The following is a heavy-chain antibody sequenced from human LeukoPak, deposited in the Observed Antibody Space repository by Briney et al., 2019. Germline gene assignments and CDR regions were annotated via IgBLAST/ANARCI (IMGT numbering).Heavy chain of an antibody. D-gene: IGHD6-19*01. J-gene: IGHJ4*02. Sequence: GGSLRLSCAASGFTLSSYAMHWVRQAPGKGLEWVAVISYDGSNKYYADSVKGRFTISRDNSKNTLYLQMNSLRAEDTAVYYCARDGVPGIAVAGPLNYFDYWGQGTLVTVSS. CDR2: ISYDGSNK. CDR1: GFTLSSYA. CDR3: ARDGVPGIAVAGPLNYFDY. V-gene: IGHV3-30-3*01.